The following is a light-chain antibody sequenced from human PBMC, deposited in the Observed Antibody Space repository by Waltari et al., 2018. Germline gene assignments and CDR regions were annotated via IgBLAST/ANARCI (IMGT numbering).Light chain of an antibody. CDR2: RNN. CDR1: SSNIGHNT. V-gene: IGLV1-44*01. J-gene: IGLJ2*01. CDR3: AAWDDSLTWV. Sequence: QSVLTQPPSASGTPGQRVIISCSGRSSNIGHNTVSWYKQFAGTAPKLLIYRNNQRPSGVPDRISGSQSGTSASLAISGLQSDDEADYYCAAWDDSLTWVLGGGTKLTVL.